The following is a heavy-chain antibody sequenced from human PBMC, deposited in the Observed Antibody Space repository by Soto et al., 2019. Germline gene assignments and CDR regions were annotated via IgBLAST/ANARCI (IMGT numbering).Heavy chain of an antibody. Sequence: QVQLQQWGAGLLKPSETLSLTCAVYGGSFSGYYWCWIRQPPGKGLVWIGEINHSGSTNYNPSLKSRVTISVDTSKTQFSPKRSSVTAADTAVYYCASEGYCSGGSCYERFDPWGQGTLVTVSS. CDR1: GGSFSGYY. CDR3: ASEGYCSGGSCYERFDP. CDR2: INHSGST. V-gene: IGHV4-34*01. D-gene: IGHD2-15*01. J-gene: IGHJ5*02.